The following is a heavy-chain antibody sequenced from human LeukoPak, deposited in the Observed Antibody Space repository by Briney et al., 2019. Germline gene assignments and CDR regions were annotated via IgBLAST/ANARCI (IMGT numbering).Heavy chain of an antibody. D-gene: IGHD2-2*02. Sequence: ETLSLTCTVSGGSISSSSYYWGWIRQPPGKGLEWVSVIYSGGSTYYADSVKGRFTISGDNSKNTLYLQMNSLRAEDTAVYYCARSTDNTFAFDIWGQGTMVTVSS. CDR1: GGSISSSSYY. V-gene: IGHV3-53*01. CDR3: ARSTDNTFAFDI. CDR2: IYSGGST. J-gene: IGHJ3*02.